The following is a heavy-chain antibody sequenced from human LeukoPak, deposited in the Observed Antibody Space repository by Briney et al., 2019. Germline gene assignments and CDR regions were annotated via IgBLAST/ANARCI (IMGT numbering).Heavy chain of an antibody. CDR1: GDSISSGGCS. CDR3: ARGQQQAFDY. Sequence: SETLSLTCAVSGDSISSGGCSWSWIRQPPGKGLEWIGYIYHSGSTYYNPSLKSRVTISVDRSKNQFSLKLSSVTAADTAVYYCARGQQQAFDYWGQGTLVTVSS. CDR2: IYHSGST. D-gene: IGHD6-13*01. J-gene: IGHJ4*02. V-gene: IGHV4-30-2*01.